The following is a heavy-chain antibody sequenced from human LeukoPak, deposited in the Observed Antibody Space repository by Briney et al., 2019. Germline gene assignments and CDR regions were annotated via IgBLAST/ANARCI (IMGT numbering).Heavy chain of an antibody. J-gene: IGHJ3*02. CDR1: GFTFSNYW. CDR3: ASAWELLRAFDI. Sequence: GGSLRLSCAASGFTFSNYWMSWVRQAPGKGLEWVANIKQDGSEKYYVDSVKGRFTISRDNAKNSLYLQMNSLRAEDTAVYYCASAWELLRAFDIWGQGTMVTVSS. CDR2: IKQDGSEK. V-gene: IGHV3-7*01. D-gene: IGHD1-26*01.